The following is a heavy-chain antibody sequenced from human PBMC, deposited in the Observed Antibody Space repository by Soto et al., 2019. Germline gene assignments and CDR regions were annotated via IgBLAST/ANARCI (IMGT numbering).Heavy chain of an antibody. CDR1: GGTFSTAA. CDR2: IMPIFRTA. V-gene: IGHV1-69*12. D-gene: IGHD3-3*02. J-gene: IGHJ6*02. CDR3: ASDKDRPQLGGNYYYIMDV. Sequence: QVQVEQSGAEVKKPGSSVKVSCKASGGTFSTAAISWVRQAPGQGLEWMGGIMPIFRTADYAQKFQGRVTLTGDESTTTAYLELRSLRSEDTAVYYCASDKDRPQLGGNYYYIMDVWGQGTTVTVSS.